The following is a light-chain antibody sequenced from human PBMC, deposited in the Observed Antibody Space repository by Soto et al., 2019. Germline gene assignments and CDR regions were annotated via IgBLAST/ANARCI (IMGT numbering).Light chain of an antibody. Sequence: DIQMTQSPSSLSASVGDRVTITCRASQSISNYLAWFQQKPENAPKSLLYDASCLQSGVPSKFSGSGSGTDFTLTISSLQPEDFATYYCQQYNSSPLTFGGGTKVEIK. CDR1: QSISNY. V-gene: IGKV1-16*02. CDR2: DAS. CDR3: QQYNSSPLT. J-gene: IGKJ4*01.